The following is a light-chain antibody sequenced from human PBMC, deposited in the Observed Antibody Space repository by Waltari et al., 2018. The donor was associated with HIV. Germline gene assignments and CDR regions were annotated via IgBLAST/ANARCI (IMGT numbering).Light chain of an antibody. Sequence: VMTQSPATLSVSPGGRATLSCRASQSVGSYLAWYQQKPGQAPRLLIYGASSGSGTEFTLTISSLQSEDFAVYYCHQYNKWPRGTFGGGTKVEV. J-gene: IGKJ4*01. CDR2: GAS. CDR1: QSVGSY. V-gene: IGKV3-15*01. CDR3: HQYNKWPRGT.